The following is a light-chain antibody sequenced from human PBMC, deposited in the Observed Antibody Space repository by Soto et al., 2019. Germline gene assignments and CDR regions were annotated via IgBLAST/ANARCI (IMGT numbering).Light chain of an antibody. Sequence: DIQMTQSPSSVSASVGDRVTITCRASQDIDSWLAWYQQKPGKAPKLLIYVASSLESGVPSRFSGSGSGTDFTFTISSLQPEDFVTYYCQQGRSFPWTFGQGTKVEIK. V-gene: IGKV1-12*01. CDR1: QDIDSW. J-gene: IGKJ1*01. CDR2: VAS. CDR3: QQGRSFPWT.